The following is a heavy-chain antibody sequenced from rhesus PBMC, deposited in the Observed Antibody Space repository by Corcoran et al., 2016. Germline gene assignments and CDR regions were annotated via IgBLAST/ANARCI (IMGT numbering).Heavy chain of an antibody. CDR3: ARSIVVVFTANDY. CDR1: GGSITGYYS. D-gene: IGHD2-27*01. Sequence: QVQLQESGPGLVKPSETLSLTCTVSGGSITGYYSWSWIRQPPGQGMEWVGGIYGNSASTYYNPSLKSRVTISKDTSKNQFSLKLSSVTAADTAVYYCARSIVVVFTANDYWGQGVLVTVSS. CDR2: IYGNSAST. V-gene: IGHV4-143*01. J-gene: IGHJ4*01.